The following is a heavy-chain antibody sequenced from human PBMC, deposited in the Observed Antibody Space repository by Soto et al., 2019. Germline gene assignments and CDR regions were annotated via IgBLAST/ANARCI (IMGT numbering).Heavy chain of an antibody. CDR3: ARQTGYYGSGSRYFDY. J-gene: IGHJ4*02. CDR2: IYYSGTT. Sequence: PLETLSLTCTVSGGSSSSSSYYWGWIRQPPGKGLEWIGSIYYSGTTYYNPSLKSRVTISEDTSKNQFSLKLSSVTAADTAVYYCARQTGYYGSGSRYFDYWGQGTLVTVSS. V-gene: IGHV4-39*01. CDR1: GGSSSSSSYY. D-gene: IGHD3-10*01.